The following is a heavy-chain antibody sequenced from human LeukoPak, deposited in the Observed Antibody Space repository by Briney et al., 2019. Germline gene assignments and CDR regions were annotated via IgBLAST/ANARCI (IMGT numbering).Heavy chain of an antibody. Sequence: SETLSLTCTVPGGSISSYYWSWIRQPPGKGLEWIGYIYYSGSTNYNPSLKSRVTISVDTSKNQFSLKLSSVTAADTAVYYCAREAAAGTYYFDYWGQGTLVTVSS. J-gene: IGHJ4*02. CDR2: IYYSGST. V-gene: IGHV4-59*01. CDR1: GGSISSYY. CDR3: AREAAAGTYYFDY. D-gene: IGHD6-13*01.